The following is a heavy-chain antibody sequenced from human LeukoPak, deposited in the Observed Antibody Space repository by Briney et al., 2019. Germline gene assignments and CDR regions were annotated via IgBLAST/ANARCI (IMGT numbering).Heavy chain of an antibody. Sequence: SATLSPPFSVSGGSISSGGYYWSGIRPHPGKGLEWIGYIYYSGSTYYNPSLKRRVTISGDTSNNHFSLKLSSVTSADTAVYYCGRGQYSGSYEIFDYWGQGTLVTVSS. D-gene: IGHD1-26*01. J-gene: IGHJ4*02. CDR3: GRGQYSGSYEIFDY. V-gene: IGHV4-31*03. CDR2: IYYSGST. CDR1: GGSISSGGYY.